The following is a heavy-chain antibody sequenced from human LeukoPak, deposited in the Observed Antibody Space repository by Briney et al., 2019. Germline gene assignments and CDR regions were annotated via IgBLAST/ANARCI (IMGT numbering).Heavy chain of an antibody. CDR3: ARSAVISRTSKPYYFDY. Sequence: SETLSLTCAVYGGSFSGYYWSWIRQPPGKGLEWIGEINHSGSTNYNPSLKSRVTISVDTSKNQFSLKLSSVTAADTAVYYCARSAVISRTSKPYYFDYWGQGTLVIVSS. J-gene: IGHJ4*02. CDR2: INHSGST. V-gene: IGHV4-34*01. D-gene: IGHD1-7*01. CDR1: GGSFSGYY.